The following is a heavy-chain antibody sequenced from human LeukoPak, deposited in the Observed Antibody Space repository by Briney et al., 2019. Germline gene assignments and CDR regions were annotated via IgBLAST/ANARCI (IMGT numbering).Heavy chain of an antibody. D-gene: IGHD2-15*01. CDR3: ARGRRVVVAAPYLTDFDY. V-gene: IGHV1-3*01. CDR2: INAGNGNT. J-gene: IGHJ4*02. Sequence: WASVKVSCKASGYTFTSYAMHWVRQAPGQRLEWMGWINAGNGNTKYSQKFQGRVTITRDTSASTAYMELSSLRSEDTAVYYCARGRRVVVAAPYLTDFDYWGQGTLVTVSS. CDR1: GYTFTSYA.